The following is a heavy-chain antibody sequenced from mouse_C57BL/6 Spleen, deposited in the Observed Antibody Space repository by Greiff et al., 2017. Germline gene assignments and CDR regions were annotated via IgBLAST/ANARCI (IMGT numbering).Heavy chain of an antibody. CDR3: ARYSSGYGYYAIDY. CDR1: GYTFTSYW. Sequence: QVQLQQSGAELVKPGASVKLSCKASGYTFTSYWMHWVKQRPGQGLEWIGMIHPNSGSTNYNEKFKSKATLTVDKSSSTAYMQLSSLTSEDSAVYYCARYSSGYGYYAIDYWGQGTSVTVSS. D-gene: IGHD3-2*02. V-gene: IGHV1-64*01. CDR2: IHPNSGST. J-gene: IGHJ4*01.